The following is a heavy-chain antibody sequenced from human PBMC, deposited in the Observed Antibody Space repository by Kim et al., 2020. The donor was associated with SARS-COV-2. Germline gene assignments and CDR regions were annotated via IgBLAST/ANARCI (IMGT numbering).Heavy chain of an antibody. D-gene: IGHD6-19*01. Sequence: SETLSLICTVSGFSISSGYYWGWIRQPPGKGLEWIGIIYHSGRIYYNPSLKSRVTISVDTSKNQFSLKLSSLTAADTALYYCASLDSSGWYYFDYWGQGT. CDR1: GFSISSGYY. CDR2: IYHSGRI. J-gene: IGHJ4*02. V-gene: IGHV4-38-2*02. CDR3: ASLDSSGWYYFDY.